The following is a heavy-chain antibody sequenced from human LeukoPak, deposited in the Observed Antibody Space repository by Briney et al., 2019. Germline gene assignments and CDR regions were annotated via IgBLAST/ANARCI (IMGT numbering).Heavy chain of an antibody. CDR3: ARESEIQNYYYYYMDV. CDR1: GFTFSSYA. D-gene: IGHD5-18*01. Sequence: GGSLRLSCAASGFTFSSYAMHWVRQAPGKGLEWVAVISYDGSNKYYADSVKGRFTISRDNSKNTLYLQMNSLRAEDTAVYYCARESEIQNYYYYYMDVWGKGTTVTVSS. J-gene: IGHJ6*03. CDR2: ISYDGSNK. V-gene: IGHV3-30*01.